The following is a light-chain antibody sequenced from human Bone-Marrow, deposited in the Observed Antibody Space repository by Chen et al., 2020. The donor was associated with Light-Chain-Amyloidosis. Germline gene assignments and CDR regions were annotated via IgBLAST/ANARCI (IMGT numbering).Light chain of an antibody. J-gene: IGLJ2*01. CDR3: AAWDDSLSGHVV. V-gene: IGLV1-47*01. Sequence: SVLPQPPSASGTPGQRVTIACSGSSSNIGSNYVYWYQQLPGTAPKLLIYRNNQRPSGVPDRFSGSKSGTSASLAISGLRSEDEADYYCAAWDDSLSGHVVFGGGTKLTVL. CDR1: SSNIGSNY. CDR2: RNN.